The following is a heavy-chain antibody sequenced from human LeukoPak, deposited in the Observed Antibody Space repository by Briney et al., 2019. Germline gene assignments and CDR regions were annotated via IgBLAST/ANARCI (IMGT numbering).Heavy chain of an antibody. CDR2: ISYDGSNK. D-gene: IGHD4-17*01. Sequence: PGGSLRLSCAASGFTFSSYAMHWVRQAPGKGLEWVAVISYDGSNKYYADSVKGRFTISRDNSKNTLYLQMNSLRAEDTAVYNCARDLGMTTVTTGGYFDYWGQGTLVTVSS. CDR3: ARDLGMTTVTTGGYFDY. V-gene: IGHV3-30-3*01. CDR1: GFTFSSYA. J-gene: IGHJ4*02.